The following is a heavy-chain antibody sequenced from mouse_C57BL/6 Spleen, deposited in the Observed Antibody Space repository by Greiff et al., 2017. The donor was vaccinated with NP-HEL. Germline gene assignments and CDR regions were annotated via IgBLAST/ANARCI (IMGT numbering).Heavy chain of an antibody. CDR1: GFTFSDYG. CDR3: AREENGYYDY. J-gene: IGHJ2*01. CDR2: ISSGSSTI. D-gene: IGHD2-3*01. Sequence: EVKLMESGGGLVKPGGSLKLSCAASGFTFSDYGMHWVRQAPEKGLEWVAYISSGSSTIYYADTVKGRFTISRDNAKNTLFLQMTRLRSEDTAMYYCAREENGYYDYWGQGTTLTVSS. V-gene: IGHV5-17*01.